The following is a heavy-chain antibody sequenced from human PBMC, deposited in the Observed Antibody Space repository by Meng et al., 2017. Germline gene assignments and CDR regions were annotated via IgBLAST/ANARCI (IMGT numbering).Heavy chain of an antibody. CDR3: ARDVIRMVYAIRRSIGYYYYYGMDV. Sequence: SVKVSCKASGGTFSSYAISWVRQAPGQGLEWMGGIIPIFGTANYAQKFQGRVTITADKSTSTAYMELSSLRSEDTAVYYCARDVIRMVYAIRRSIGYYYYYGMDVWGQGTTVTVSS. CDR2: IIPIFGTA. V-gene: IGHV1-69*06. J-gene: IGHJ6*02. CDR1: GGTFSSYA. D-gene: IGHD2-8*01.